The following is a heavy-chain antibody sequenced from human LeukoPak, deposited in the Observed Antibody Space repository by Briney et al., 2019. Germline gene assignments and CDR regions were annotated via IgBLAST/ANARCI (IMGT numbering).Heavy chain of an antibody. CDR2: IYTSGST. CDR3: ARAGEYSSGRPRGYYYYMDV. Sequence: PSETLSLTCTVSGGSISSGSYYWSWIRQPAGKGLEWIGRIYTSGSTNYNPSLKSRVTISVDTSKNQFSLKLSSVTAADTAVYYCARAGEYSSGRPRGYYYYMDVWGKGTTVTVSS. V-gene: IGHV4-61*02. D-gene: IGHD6-19*01. J-gene: IGHJ6*03. CDR1: GGSISSGSYY.